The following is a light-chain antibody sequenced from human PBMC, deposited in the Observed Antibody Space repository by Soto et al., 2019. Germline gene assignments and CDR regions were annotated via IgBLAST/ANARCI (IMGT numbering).Light chain of an antibody. CDR3: LHYYEWPRWT. CDR1: QSVSSN. Sequence: EIVMTQSPATLSVSPGERATLSCRASQSVSSNLAWYQQKPGQAPRLLIYGAFNRATGIPARFSGTGSGTDFTLTISSLQSEDFAVYYCLHYYEWPRWTFGQGTKVDIK. J-gene: IGKJ1*01. CDR2: GAF. V-gene: IGKV3D-15*01.